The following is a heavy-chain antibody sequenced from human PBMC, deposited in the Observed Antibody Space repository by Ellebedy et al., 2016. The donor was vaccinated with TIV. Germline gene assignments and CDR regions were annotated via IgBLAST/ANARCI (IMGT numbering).Heavy chain of an antibody. CDR2: ISYDGSNK. D-gene: IGHD6-13*01. J-gene: IGHJ4*02. CDR3: AKGTAAAVGSMWMDY. CDR1: GFTFSSYA. V-gene: IGHV3-30-3*01. Sequence: GGSLRLXXAASGFTFSSYAMHWVRQAPGKGLEWVAVISYDGSNKYYADSVKGRFTISRDNSKNTLYLQMNSLRAEDTAVYYCAKGTAAAVGSMWMDYWGQGTLVTVSS.